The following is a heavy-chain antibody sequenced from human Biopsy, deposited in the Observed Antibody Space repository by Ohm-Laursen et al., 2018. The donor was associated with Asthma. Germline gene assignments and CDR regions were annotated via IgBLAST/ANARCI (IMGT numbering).Heavy chain of an antibody. J-gene: IGHJ3*02. CDR1: GFTFSSYG. V-gene: IGHV3-30*18. CDR3: AKESGSNYAFDI. D-gene: IGHD1-1*01. CDR2: ISYDGSNK. Sequence: SLRLSCTASGFTFSSYGMHWVRQAPGKGLEWVAVISYDGSNKYYADSVKGRFTISRDNSKNTLYLQMNSLRAEDTAVHYCAKESGSNYAFDIWGQGTMVTVSS.